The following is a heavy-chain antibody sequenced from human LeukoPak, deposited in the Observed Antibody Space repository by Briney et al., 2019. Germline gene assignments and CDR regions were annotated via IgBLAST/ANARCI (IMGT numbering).Heavy chain of an antibody. Sequence: PGGSLRLSCAASGFTFSSYWMHWVRQAPGEGLVWVSRINSDGSSTSYADSVKGRFTISRDNAKNTLYPQMNSLRAEDTAVYYCARVQGLWCSSTSCYSGHAFDIWGQGTMVTVSS. D-gene: IGHD2-2*01. V-gene: IGHV3-74*01. J-gene: IGHJ3*02. CDR3: ARVQGLWCSSTSCYSGHAFDI. CDR1: GFTFSSYW. CDR2: INSDGSST.